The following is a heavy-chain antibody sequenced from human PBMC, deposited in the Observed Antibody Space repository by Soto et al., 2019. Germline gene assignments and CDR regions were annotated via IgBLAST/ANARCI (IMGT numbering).Heavy chain of an antibody. D-gene: IGHD4-17*01. CDR2: ISYSGSN. CDR3: ARERYGVPRGDYFDS. V-gene: IGHV4-31*03. CDR1: GGSISSGAHY. Sequence: QVQLQESGPGLVKPSQTLSLTCTVSGGSISSGAHYWSWIRQLPGTGLEWIGNISYSGSNYYNPSLKSRVTISVDTSNNQFALNLSSVTSADTAIYFCARERYGVPRGDYFDSWGQGILVTVSS. J-gene: IGHJ4*02.